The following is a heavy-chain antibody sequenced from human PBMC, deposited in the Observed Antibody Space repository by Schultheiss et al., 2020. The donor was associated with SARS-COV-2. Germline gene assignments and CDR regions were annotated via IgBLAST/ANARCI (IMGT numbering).Heavy chain of an antibody. CDR3: AREVVKRWLHFVPYCDY. Sequence: SETLSLTCTVSGGSIGGSISGFYWWRWVRQSPGKGLEWIGEIFHTGSTNYNPSLKSRVTMSVSKSKNLFSLKLTSVTAADTAVYYCAREVVKRWLHFVPYCDYWGQGHLVTVSS. D-gene: IGHD5-24*01. V-gene: IGHV4-4*02. CDR2: IFHTGST. J-gene: IGHJ4*02. CDR1: GGSIGGSISGFYW.